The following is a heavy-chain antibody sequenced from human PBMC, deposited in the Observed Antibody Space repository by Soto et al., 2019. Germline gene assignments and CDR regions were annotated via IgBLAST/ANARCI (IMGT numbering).Heavy chain of an antibody. CDR1: GYSFTNFW. V-gene: IGHV5-51*01. Sequence: GESLKISCKASGYSFTNFWLGWVRQMPGKGLEWLGIIYPGDSETRYSPSFQGQVTISADRSISTAYLRWSSLKASDTAIYYCATQHPLDSSGWYNWGQGTLVTVSS. CDR2: IYPGDSET. J-gene: IGHJ4*02. D-gene: IGHD6-19*01. CDR3: ATQHPLDSSGWYN.